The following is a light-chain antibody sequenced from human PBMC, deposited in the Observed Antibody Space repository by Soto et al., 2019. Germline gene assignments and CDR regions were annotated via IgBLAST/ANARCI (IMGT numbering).Light chain of an antibody. CDR1: SIGGKS. CDR2: DDS. Sequence: SYELTQPPSVSVAPGQTARITCGGNSIGGKSVHWYQQKPGQAPVLVVYDDSDRPSGIPERFSGSNSGNTATLTISRVEAGDEADYYCQVWDNNSDHYVFGTGTKLTVL. V-gene: IGLV3-21*02. CDR3: QVWDNNSDHYV. J-gene: IGLJ1*01.